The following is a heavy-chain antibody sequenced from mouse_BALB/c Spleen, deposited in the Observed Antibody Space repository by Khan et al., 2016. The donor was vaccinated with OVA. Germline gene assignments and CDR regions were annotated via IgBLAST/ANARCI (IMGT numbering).Heavy chain of an antibody. CDR3: ASGRLLLRYPGYFDC. Sequence: EVQLQESGPGLLKPSQSLSLTCTVPGYSITSDYAWNWIRQFPGNNLEWIAYLSYSGSTTYSPSLRSRISLPPAPSKNQFCLQLSSVTAEDTATYYCASGRLLLRYPGYFDCWGQGTTLTVAS. J-gene: IGHJ2*01. V-gene: IGHV3-2*02. D-gene: IGHD1-1*01. CDR1: GYSITSDYA. CDR2: LSYSGST.